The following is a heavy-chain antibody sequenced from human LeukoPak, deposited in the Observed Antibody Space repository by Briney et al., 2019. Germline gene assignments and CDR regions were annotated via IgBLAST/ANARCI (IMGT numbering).Heavy chain of an antibody. CDR1: GDSISSSDHH. Sequence: SETLSLTCTVSGDSISSSDHHWSWIRQPPGQGLEWIGNIYNNGITYYSPSFKSRVVISEDTSKNQFSLRLSSVTAADTAVYYCTRDTYCTIGNCSSGFDPWGQGTLVTVSS. D-gene: IGHD2-8*01. CDR3: TRDTYCTIGNCSSGFDP. J-gene: IGHJ5*02. CDR2: IYNNGIT. V-gene: IGHV4-30-4*01.